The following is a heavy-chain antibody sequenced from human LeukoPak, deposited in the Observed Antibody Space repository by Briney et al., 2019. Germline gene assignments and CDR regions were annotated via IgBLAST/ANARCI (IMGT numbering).Heavy chain of an antibody. J-gene: IGHJ4*02. Sequence: GGSLRLSCAASGFTFSSYAMSWVRQAPGKGLEWVSAISGSGDSTFYADSVKGRFTISRDNSKNTLYLQMNSLRAEDTAVYYCASDGYSRDYPDYWGQGTLVTVSS. V-gene: IGHV3-23*01. CDR3: ASDGYSRDYPDY. D-gene: IGHD6-13*01. CDR1: GFTFSSYA. CDR2: ISGSGDST.